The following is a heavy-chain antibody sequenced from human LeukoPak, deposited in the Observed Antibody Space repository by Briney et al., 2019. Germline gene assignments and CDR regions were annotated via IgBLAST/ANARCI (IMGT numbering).Heavy chain of an antibody. Sequence: ASVKVSCKASGYTFTGYYIHWVRQAPGQGLEWMGWMNPNSGNTGYAQKFQGRVTMTRNTSISTAYMELSSLRSEDTAVYYCARGSRENYCSSTSCPWGGLDYWGQGTLVTVSS. CDR1: GYTFTGYY. D-gene: IGHD2-2*01. V-gene: IGHV1-8*02. J-gene: IGHJ4*02. CDR2: MNPNSGNT. CDR3: ARGSRENYCSSTSCPWGGLDY.